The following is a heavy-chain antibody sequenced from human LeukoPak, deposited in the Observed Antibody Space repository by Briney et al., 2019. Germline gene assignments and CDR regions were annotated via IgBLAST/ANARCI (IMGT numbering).Heavy chain of an antibody. V-gene: IGHV1-24*01. Sequence: GASVTVSCKVSGYTLTELSMHWVRQAPGKGLEWMGGFDPEDGETIYAQKFQGRVTMTEDTSTDTAYMELSSLRSEDTAVYYCATGRLYYDRRGYYENDAFDLWGHGTRVTVTS. J-gene: IGHJ3*01. CDR2: FDPEDGET. D-gene: IGHD3-22*01. CDR3: ATGRLYYDRRGYYENDAFDL. CDR1: GYTLTELS.